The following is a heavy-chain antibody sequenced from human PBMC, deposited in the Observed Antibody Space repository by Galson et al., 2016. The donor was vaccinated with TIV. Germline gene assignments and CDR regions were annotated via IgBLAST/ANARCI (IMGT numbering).Heavy chain of an antibody. J-gene: IGHJ4*02. CDR3: AKRRVQFDNSGYYGPDC. CDR2: ISGGGFRT. CDR1: GFTSRNYA. V-gene: IGHV3-23*01. Sequence: SLRLSCAASGFTSRNYAMSWVRQAPGKGLEWVSGISGGGFRTYYADSVKGRFTVSRDNSRSTLYLQLNSQKAADTAVYYCAKRRVQFDNSGYYGPDCWGQGTLVVVSS. D-gene: IGHD3-22*01.